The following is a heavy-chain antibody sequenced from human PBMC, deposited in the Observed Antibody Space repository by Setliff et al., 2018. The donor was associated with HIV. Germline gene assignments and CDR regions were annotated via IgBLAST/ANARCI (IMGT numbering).Heavy chain of an antibody. D-gene: IGHD3-22*01. CDR3: ARKGGYYYVAYYYGMDV. J-gene: IGHJ6*02. CDR2: INAGTGNT. CDR1: GYTFTSYD. V-gene: IGHV1-3*01. Sequence: ASVKVSCKAFGYTFTSYDISWVRQAPGQGLEWMGWINAGTGNTKYSQNFQGRVTFSRDTSASTAYMELSSLRSEDTAVYYCARKGGYYYVAYYYGMDVWGQGTAVTVSS.